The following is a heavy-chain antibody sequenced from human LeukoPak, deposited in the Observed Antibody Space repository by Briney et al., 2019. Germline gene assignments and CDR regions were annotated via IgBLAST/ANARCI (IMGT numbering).Heavy chain of an antibody. Sequence: ASVKVSCKASGYTFTSYYMHWVRQAPGQGLEWMGIINPSGGSTSYAQKFQGRVTTTRDTSTSTVYMELSSLRSEDTAVYYCARVRSSGWYIGRGRGMDVWGQGTTVTVSS. J-gene: IGHJ6*02. D-gene: IGHD6-19*01. CDR2: INPSGGST. V-gene: IGHV1-46*01. CDR3: ARVRSSGWYIGRGRGMDV. CDR1: GYTFTSYY.